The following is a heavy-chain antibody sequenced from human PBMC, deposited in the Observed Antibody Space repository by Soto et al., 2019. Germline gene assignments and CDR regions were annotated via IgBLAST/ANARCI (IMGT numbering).Heavy chain of an antibody. CDR2: ISYDGSNK. CDR3: AKDSWDVWSGYYSEPRFDH. D-gene: IGHD3-3*01. J-gene: IGHJ5*02. CDR1: GFTFSSYC. Sequence: QVQLVESGGGVVQPGRSLRLSCAASGFTFSSYCMHWVRQAPGKGLEWVAVISYDGSNKYYADSVKGLVTISRDNSKNRLYLQMNSLRDEDRAGYYCAKDSWDVWSGYYSEPRFDHWGQGTLVTVSS. V-gene: IGHV3-30*18.